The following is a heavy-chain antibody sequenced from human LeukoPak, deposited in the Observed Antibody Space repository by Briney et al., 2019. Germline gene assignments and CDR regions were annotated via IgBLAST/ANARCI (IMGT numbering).Heavy chain of an antibody. V-gene: IGHV4-34*09. D-gene: IGHD3-10*01. Sequence: TLSLTCAVYGGSLSGYYWTWIRQPPGKGLEWIGEIDHSGSTYYNPSLKSRVTISVDTSKNQFSLKLSSVTAADTAVYYCARNNGSGSYYSPSWDYWGQGTLVTVSS. CDR1: GGSLSGYY. CDR2: IDHSGST. J-gene: IGHJ4*02. CDR3: ARNNGSGSYYSPSWDY.